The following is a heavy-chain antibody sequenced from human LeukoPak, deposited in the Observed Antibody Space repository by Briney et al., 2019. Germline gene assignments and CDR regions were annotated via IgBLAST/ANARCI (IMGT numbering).Heavy chain of an antibody. Sequence: ASETLSLTCSVSGVSITSNYWSWIRQPPGKGLEWLGYTHHSGATSYNPSLKSRSTMSLDTSNNQFSLKLSPVTAADTAVYYCARSSGHSYGDFDYWGQGNLVTVSS. V-gene: IGHV4-59*01. CDR3: ARSSGHSYGDFDY. CDR2: THHSGAT. J-gene: IGHJ4*02. CDR1: GVSITSNY. D-gene: IGHD5-18*01.